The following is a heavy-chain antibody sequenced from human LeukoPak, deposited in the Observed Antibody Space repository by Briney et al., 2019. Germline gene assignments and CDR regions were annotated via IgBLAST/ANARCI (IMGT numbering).Heavy chain of an antibody. CDR3: ARDRILEWGGAFDI. CDR2: IYYSGST. D-gene: IGHD3-3*01. CDR1: GGSTSSSSHY. V-gene: IGHV4-61*01. Sequence: PSETLSLTCTVSGGSTSSSSHYWGWIRQPPGKGLEWIGYIYYSGSTNYNPSLKSRVTISVDTSKNQFSLKLSSVTAADTAVYYCARDRILEWGGAFDIWGQGTMVTVSS. J-gene: IGHJ3*02.